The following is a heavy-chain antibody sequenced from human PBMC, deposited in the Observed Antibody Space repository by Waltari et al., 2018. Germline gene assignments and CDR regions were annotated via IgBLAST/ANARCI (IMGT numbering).Heavy chain of an antibody. J-gene: IGHJ6*02. CDR2: IFSSGRL. V-gene: IGHV4-4*07. CDR3: ARHRRLGNKYYYDLDV. CDR1: GGSLSGFY. Sequence: QVQLQESGPGLVKASETLSLTCSVSGGSLSGFYWSWVRKPAGKGLEWIGRIFSSGRLNYNATLKGRVTMSLDTSKNGFSLIRSSVTAADTGVYYCARHRRLGNKYYYDLDVWGQGTTVSLS. D-gene: IGHD3-22*01.